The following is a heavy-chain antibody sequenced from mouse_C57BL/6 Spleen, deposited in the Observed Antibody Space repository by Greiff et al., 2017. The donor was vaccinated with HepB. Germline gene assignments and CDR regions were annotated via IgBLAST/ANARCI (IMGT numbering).Heavy chain of an antibody. Sequence: QVQLQQSGAELVKPGASVKMSCKASGYTFTSYWITWVKQRPGQGLEWIGDIYPGSGSTNYNEKFKSKATLTVDTSSSTAYMQLSSLTSEDSAVYYCARAGGNYGYFDVWGTGTTVTVSS. V-gene: IGHV1-55*01. CDR2: IYPGSGST. J-gene: IGHJ1*03. CDR3: ARAGGNYGYFDV. CDR1: GYTFTSYW. D-gene: IGHD2-1*01.